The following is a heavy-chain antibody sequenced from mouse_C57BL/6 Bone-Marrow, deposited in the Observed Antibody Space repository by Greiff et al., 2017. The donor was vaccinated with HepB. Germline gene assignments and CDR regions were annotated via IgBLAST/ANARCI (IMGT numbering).Heavy chain of an antibody. V-gene: IGHV5-4*03. Sequence: EVKVEESGGGLVKPGGSLKLSCAASGFTFSSYAMSWVRQTPEKRLEWVATISDGGSYTYYPDNVKGRFTISRDNAKNNLYLQMSHLKSEDTAMYYCATPHYGSSYFDYWGQGTTLTVSS. CDR3: ATPHYGSSYFDY. D-gene: IGHD1-1*01. J-gene: IGHJ2*01. CDR2: ISDGGSYT. CDR1: GFTFSSYA.